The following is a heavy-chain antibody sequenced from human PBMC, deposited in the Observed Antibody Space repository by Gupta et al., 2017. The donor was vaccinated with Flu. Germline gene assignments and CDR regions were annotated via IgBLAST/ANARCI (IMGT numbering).Heavy chain of an antibody. Sequence: EVQLVESGGGLVKPGGSLRLSCAASGFTFNSYSMNWVRQAPGKGLEWVSSISSSSGYIYYADSVKGRFTISRDNAKNSLYLQMNSLRAEDTAVYYCARGSGYYYDSSAYRGYFDYWGQGTLVTVSS. V-gene: IGHV3-21*01. CDR1: GFTFNSYS. CDR3: ARGSGYYYDSSAYRGYFDY. D-gene: IGHD3-22*01. J-gene: IGHJ4*02. CDR2: ISSSSGYI.